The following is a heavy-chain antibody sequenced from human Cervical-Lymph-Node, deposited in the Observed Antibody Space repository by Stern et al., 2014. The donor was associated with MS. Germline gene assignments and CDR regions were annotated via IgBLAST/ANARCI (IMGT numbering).Heavy chain of an antibody. CDR1: GYTFTSYD. D-gene: IGHD3-22*01. J-gene: IGHJ4*02. V-gene: IGHV1-8*01. CDR3: ARGDSSGYYVLRF. Sequence: VQLVESGAEVKKPGASVKVSCKASGYTFTSYDINWVRQATGQVLEWMGWMNPNSGNTGYAQNFQGRVTMTRNTSMSTAYMELSSLRSEDTAVYYCARGDSSGYYVLRFWGQGTLVTVSS. CDR2: MNPNSGNT.